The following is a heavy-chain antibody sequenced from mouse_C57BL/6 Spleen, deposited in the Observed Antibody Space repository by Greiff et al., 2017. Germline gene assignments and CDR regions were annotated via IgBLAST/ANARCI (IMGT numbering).Heavy chain of an antibody. CDR1: GYTFTSYW. CDR3: ARQGLYAMDY. CDR2: IDPSDSYT. J-gene: IGHJ4*01. Sequence: QVQLQQPGAELVRPGTSVKLSCKASGYTFTSYWMHWVKQRPGQGLEWIGVIDPSDSYTNYNQKFKGKATLTVDTSSSSAYMQLSSLTSEDSAVYYCARQGLYAMDYWGQGTSVTVSS. V-gene: IGHV1-59*01. D-gene: IGHD2-13*01.